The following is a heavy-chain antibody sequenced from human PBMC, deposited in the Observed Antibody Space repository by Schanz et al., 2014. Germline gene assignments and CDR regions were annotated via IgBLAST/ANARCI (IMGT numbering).Heavy chain of an antibody. Sequence: LQLQESGPGLVKPSETLSLTCTVSGGSISSSSYYWGWVRQAPGKGLEWVSVISGSGGGANYADSVKGRFTVSRGNSESTMYLQMNNLRADDTAVYYCARGTGTFDSWGQGTLVTVSS. CDR2: ISGSGGGA. V-gene: IGHV3-23*01. CDR3: ARGTGTFDS. CDR1: GGSISSSSYY. D-gene: IGHD3-9*01. J-gene: IGHJ4*02.